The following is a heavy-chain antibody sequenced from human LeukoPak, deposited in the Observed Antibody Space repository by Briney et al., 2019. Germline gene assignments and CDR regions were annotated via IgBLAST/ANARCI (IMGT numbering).Heavy chain of an antibody. D-gene: IGHD3-10*01. CDR2: INHSGST. CDR1: GGSFSGYY. V-gene: IGHV4-34*01. CDR3: ASISGSGSLHEDY. Sequence: KPSETLSLTCAVYGGSFSGYYWSWIRQPPGKGLEWIGEINHSGSTNYNPSLKSQVTISVDTSKNQFSLKLSSVTAADTAVYYCASISGSGSLHEDYWGQGTLVTVSS. J-gene: IGHJ4*02.